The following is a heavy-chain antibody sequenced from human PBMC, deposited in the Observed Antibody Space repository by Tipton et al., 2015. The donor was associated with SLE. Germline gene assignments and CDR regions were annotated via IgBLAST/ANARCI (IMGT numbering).Heavy chain of an antibody. D-gene: IGHD3-9*01. CDR2: IYYLGGT. J-gene: IGHJ4*02. CDR3: ARGYRYFDWLSSYYFDY. Sequence: TLSLTCAVSGGSISTSNWWSWVRQSPDKGLQWIGEIYYLGGTNYNPSLKSRVTISVDTSKNQFSLKLSSVTAADTAVYYCARGYRYFDWLSSYYFDYWGQGTLVTVSS. V-gene: IGHV4-4*02. CDR1: GGSISTSNW.